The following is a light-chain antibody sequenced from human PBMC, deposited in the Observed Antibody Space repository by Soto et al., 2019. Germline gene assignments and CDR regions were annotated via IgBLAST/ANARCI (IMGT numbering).Light chain of an antibody. Sequence: DIQMTQSPSTLSASVGDRVTITCRASQTISSWLAWYQQLPGKAPKLLIYDAYTLETGVPSRFSGSGSGTDFTLTISSLQADDFATYYCQQYDSYSWTCGQGTKV. CDR1: QTISSW. V-gene: IGKV1-5*01. CDR3: QQYDSYSWT. J-gene: IGKJ1*01. CDR2: DAY.